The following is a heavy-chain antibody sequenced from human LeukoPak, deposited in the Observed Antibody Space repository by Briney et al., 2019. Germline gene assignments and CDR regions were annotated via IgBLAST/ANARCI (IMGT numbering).Heavy chain of an antibody. J-gene: IGHJ4*02. Sequence: SETLSLTCAVYGGSFSGYYWSWTRQPPGKGLEWIGEINHSGSTNYNPSLKSRVTISVDTSKNQFSLKLSSVTAADTAVYYCARGRYTMVRGVRSYFDYWGQGTLVTVSS. CDR3: ARGRYTMVRGVRSYFDY. CDR1: GGSFSGYY. D-gene: IGHD3-10*01. V-gene: IGHV4-34*01. CDR2: INHSGST.